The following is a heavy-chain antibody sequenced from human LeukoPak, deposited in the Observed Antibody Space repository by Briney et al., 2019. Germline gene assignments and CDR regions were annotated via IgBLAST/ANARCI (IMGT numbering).Heavy chain of an antibody. V-gene: IGHV3-53*01. CDR1: GFTVSSNY. D-gene: IGHD1-7*01. CDR2: IYSGGST. J-gene: IGHJ4*02. CDR3: ARWGDDNRNYGYYFDY. Sequence: GGSLRLSCAASGFTVSSNYMSWVRQAPGKGLEWVSVIYSGGSTYYADSVKGRFSISRDNAKNSLYLQMDSLRAEDTAVYYCARWGDDNRNYGYYFDYWGQGTLVTVSS.